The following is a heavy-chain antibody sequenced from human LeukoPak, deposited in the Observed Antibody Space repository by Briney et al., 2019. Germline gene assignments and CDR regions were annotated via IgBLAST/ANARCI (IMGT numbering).Heavy chain of an antibody. D-gene: IGHD6-13*01. CDR1: GFTFSSYW. CDR3: VRLYSSSWYSRYFDY. Sequence: GGSLRLSCAASGFTFSSYWMSWVRQAPGKGLEWVAKIEQDGSEKFYVDSVKGRFTISRDNAKNSLYLQMKSLRVEDTAVYYCVRLYSSSWYSRYFDYWGQGTLVTVSS. CDR2: IEQDGSEK. J-gene: IGHJ4*02. V-gene: IGHV3-7*01.